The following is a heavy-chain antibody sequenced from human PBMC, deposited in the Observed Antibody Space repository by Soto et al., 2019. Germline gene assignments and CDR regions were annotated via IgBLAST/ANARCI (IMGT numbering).Heavy chain of an antibody. CDR3: ARDRRTTEGMDV. J-gene: IGHJ6*02. Sequence: EVQLVESGGGLVQPGGSLRLSCAASGFTVSSNYMSWVRQAPGKGLEWVSVIYSGGSTYYADSVKGRFTISRDNSKNTLYLQMNSLRAEDPAVYYCARDRRTTEGMDVWGQGTTVTVSS. CDR1: GFTVSSNY. CDR2: IYSGGST. D-gene: IGHD1-7*01. V-gene: IGHV3-66*01.